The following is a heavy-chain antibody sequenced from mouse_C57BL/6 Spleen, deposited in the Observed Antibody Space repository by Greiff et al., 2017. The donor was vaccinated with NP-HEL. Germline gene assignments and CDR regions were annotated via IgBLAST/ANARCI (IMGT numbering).Heavy chain of an antibody. V-gene: IGHV1-85*01. D-gene: IGHD3-3*01. CDR3: AKGAAYYFDY. J-gene: IGHJ2*01. CDR1: GYTFTSYD. CDR2: IYPGDGST. Sequence: QVQLQQSGPELVKPGASVKLSCKASGYTFTSYDINWVKQRPGQGLEWIGWIYPGDGSTKYNEKFKGKATLTVDTSSSTAYMELHSLTSEDSAVYFCAKGAAYYFDYWGQGTTLTVSA.